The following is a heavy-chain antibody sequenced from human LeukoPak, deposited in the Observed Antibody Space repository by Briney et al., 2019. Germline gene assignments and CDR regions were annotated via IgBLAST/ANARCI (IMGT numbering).Heavy chain of an antibody. CDR2: ISGSGGST. V-gene: IGHV3-23*01. J-gene: IGHJ6*02. CDR1: GFTFSSYA. D-gene: IGHD4-17*01. Sequence: PGGSLRLSCAASGFTFSSYAMSWVRQAPGKGLEWVSAISGSGGSTYYADSVKGRFTISRDNSKNTLYLQMNSLRAEDTAVYYCAKDRSIYGDYGVMDVWGQGTTVTVSS. CDR3: AKDRSIYGDYGVMDV.